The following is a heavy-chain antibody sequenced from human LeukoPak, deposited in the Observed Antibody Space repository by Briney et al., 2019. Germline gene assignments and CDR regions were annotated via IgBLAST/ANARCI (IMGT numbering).Heavy chain of an antibody. V-gene: IGHV4-59*02. CDR3: ARAGSYRLTTTL. D-gene: IGHD4-17*01. Sequence: SETLSLTCAVSGGSVSPYYWMWIRQPPGKGLEWIGYISYSGSTSFNPSLKSRVTISLDTSTNQVSLKLRSVTAADTAVYYCARAGSYRLTTTLWGQGTLVTVSS. CDR1: GGSVSPYY. J-gene: IGHJ4*02. CDR2: ISYSGST.